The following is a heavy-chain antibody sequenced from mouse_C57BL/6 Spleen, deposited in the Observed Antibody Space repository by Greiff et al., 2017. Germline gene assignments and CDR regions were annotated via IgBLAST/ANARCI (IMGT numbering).Heavy chain of an antibody. CDR2: IYPGSGNT. Sequence: VKLQESGAELVRPGASVKLSCKASGYTFTDYYINWVKQRPGQGLEWIARIYPGSGNTYYNEKFKGKATLTAEKSSSTAYMQLSSLTSEDSAVYFCARELEGFAYWGQGTLVTVSA. CDR1: GYTFTDYY. J-gene: IGHJ3*01. D-gene: IGHD4-1*01. CDR3: ARELEGFAY. V-gene: IGHV1-76*01.